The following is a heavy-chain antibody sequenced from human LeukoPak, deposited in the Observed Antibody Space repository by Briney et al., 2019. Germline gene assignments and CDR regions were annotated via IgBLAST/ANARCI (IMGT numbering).Heavy chain of an antibody. CDR2: IRSKAYGGTT. CDR1: GFTFGDYA. J-gene: IGHJ6*04. V-gene: IGHV3-49*04. CDR3: TRALGYCSGGSCYYYYGMDV. D-gene: IGHD2-15*01. Sequence: GGSLRLSCTASGFTFGDYAMSWVRQAPGKGLEWVGFIRSKAYGGTTEYAASVKGRFTISRDDSKSIAYLQMNSLKTEDTAVYYCTRALGYCSGGSCYYYYGMDVWGKGTTVTVS.